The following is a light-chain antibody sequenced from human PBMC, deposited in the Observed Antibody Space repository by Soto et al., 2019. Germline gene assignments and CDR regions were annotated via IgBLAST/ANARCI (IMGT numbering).Light chain of an antibody. V-gene: IGLV2-8*02. CDR3: SSYAGSNNFV. CDR2: EVS. Sequence: QXVLTRPPSASRSPGQSVTISCTGTSSYIGAYIYVSWYQQHPGKAPKLMISEVSRRPSGVPERFSGSKSGNTASLTVSGLQADDEAHYYCSSYAGSNNFVFGTGTKVTVL. CDR1: SSYIGAYIY. J-gene: IGLJ1*01.